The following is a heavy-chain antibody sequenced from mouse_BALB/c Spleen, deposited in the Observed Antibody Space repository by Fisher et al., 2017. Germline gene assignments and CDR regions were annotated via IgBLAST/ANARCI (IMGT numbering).Heavy chain of an antibody. D-gene: IGHD2-2*01. Sequence: KFKGKATLTVDKSSSTAYMQLSSLTSEDSAVYYCARIYYGYDYAMDYWGQGTSVTVSS. J-gene: IGHJ4*01. V-gene: IGHV1-69*02. CDR3: ARIYYGYDYAMDY.